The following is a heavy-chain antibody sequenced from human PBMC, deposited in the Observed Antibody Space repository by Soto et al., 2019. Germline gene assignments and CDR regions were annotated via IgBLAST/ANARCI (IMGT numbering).Heavy chain of an antibody. J-gene: IGHJ6*02. V-gene: IGHV4-34*01. CDR2: INHSGST. CDR1: GGSFSGYY. D-gene: IGHD3-22*01. CDR3: ARGPRRGTMIVMVSPYYYYGMDV. Sequence: QVQLQQWGAGLLKPSETLSLTCAVYGGSFSGYYWSWIRQPPGKGLEWIGEINHSGSTNYNPSLKSRVTISVDTSKNQFSLKLSSVTAADTAVYYCARGPRRGTMIVMVSPYYYYGMDVWGQGTTVTVSS.